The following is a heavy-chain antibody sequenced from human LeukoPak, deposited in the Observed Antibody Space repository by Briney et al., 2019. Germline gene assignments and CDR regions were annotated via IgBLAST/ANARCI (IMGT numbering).Heavy chain of an antibody. CDR2: ISSSSSTI. D-gene: IGHD3-10*01. J-gene: IGHJ4*02. CDR3: ARARSGHSVDY. Sequence: PGGSLRLSCAASGFTFSSYSMNWVRQAPGKGLEWVSYISSSSSTIYYADSVKGRFTISRGNAKNSLYLQMNSLRAEDTAVYYCARARSGHSVDYWGQGTLVTVSS. V-gene: IGHV3-48*01. CDR1: GFTFSSYS.